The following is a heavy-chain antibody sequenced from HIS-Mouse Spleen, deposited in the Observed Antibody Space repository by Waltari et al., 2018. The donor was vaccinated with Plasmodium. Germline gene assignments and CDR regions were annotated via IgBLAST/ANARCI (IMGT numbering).Heavy chain of an antibody. D-gene: IGHD1-26*01. CDR2: FDTEDGET. Sequence: QVQLVQSGAEVKKPGASVKVSCKVSGYTLPEFSIHWVRKAPGKGLEWMGGFDTEDGETIYEQKFQGRVTMTEDTSTDTAYMELSSLRSEDTAVYYCATAGRGSYYLFDYWGQGTLVTVSS. CDR1: GYTLPEFS. V-gene: IGHV1-24*01. J-gene: IGHJ4*02. CDR3: ATAGRGSYYLFDY.